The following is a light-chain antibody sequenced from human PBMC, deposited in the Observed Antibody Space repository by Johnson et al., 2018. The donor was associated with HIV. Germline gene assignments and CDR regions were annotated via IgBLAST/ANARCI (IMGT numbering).Light chain of an antibody. J-gene: IGLJ1*01. Sequence: QSVLSQPPSVSAAPGQKVTISCSGSSSNIGNNYVSWYQQLPGTAPKLLIYENNKRPSGIPDRFSGSKSGTSATLGITGLQTGDEADYYCGTWDSSLSAFVSGTGTKATVL. CDR1: SSNIGNNY. V-gene: IGLV1-51*02. CDR2: ENN. CDR3: GTWDSSLSAFV.